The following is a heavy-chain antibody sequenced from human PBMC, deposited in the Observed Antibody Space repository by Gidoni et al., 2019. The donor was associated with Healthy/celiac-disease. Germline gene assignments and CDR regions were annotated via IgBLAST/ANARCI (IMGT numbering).Heavy chain of an antibody. D-gene: IGHD5-12*01. CDR3: AGGYGGYNWFDP. V-gene: IGHV1-46*01. J-gene: IGHJ5*02. CDR1: GYTFTSYY. CDR2: INPSGGST. Sequence: QVQLVQSGADVKKPGASVTVSCQASGYTFTSYYMHWVRQAPGQGLEWMGIINPSGGSTSYAQKFQGRVTMTRDTSTSTVYMELSSLRSEDTAVYYCAGGYGGYNWFDPWGQGTLVTVSS.